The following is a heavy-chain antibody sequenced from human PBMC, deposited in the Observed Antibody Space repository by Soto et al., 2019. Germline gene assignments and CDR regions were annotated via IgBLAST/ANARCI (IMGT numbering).Heavy chain of an antibody. J-gene: IGHJ5*02. Sequence: GGSLRLSCAAPGFTFSSYEMNWVRQAPGKGLEWVSYISSSGSTIYYADSVKGRFTISRDNAKNSLYLQMNSLRAEDTAVYYCARVRDYNWFDPWGQGTLVTVSS. CDR3: ARVRDYNWFDP. V-gene: IGHV3-48*03. CDR1: GFTFSSYE. CDR2: ISSSGSTI.